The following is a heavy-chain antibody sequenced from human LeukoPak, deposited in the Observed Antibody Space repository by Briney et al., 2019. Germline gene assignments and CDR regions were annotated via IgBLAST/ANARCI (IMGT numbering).Heavy chain of an antibody. V-gene: IGHV1-2*02. CDR2: INPYSGAI. D-gene: IGHD2-2*01. Sequence: ASVKVSCKASGYTFTSYHMHWVRQAPGQGLEWMGWINPYSGAINYAQKFQGRVTLTRDTSISTAYMELSRLTSGDTAVYYCARDPKSQLLLDYWGQGTLVTVSS. J-gene: IGHJ4*02. CDR1: GYTFTSYH. CDR3: ARDPKSQLLLDY.